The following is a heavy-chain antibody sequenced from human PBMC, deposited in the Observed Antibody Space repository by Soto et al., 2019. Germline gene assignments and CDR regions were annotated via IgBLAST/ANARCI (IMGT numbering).Heavy chain of an antibody. D-gene: IGHD3-3*01. CDR3: AKSGGRRSGYLSPGLFYYGMDV. V-gene: IGHV3-23*01. CDR2: ISGSGGST. J-gene: IGHJ6*01. CDR1: GCTFSSYA. Sequence: VGSLRLSCASSGCTFSSYAMSWVRQSPGKWLEWVSAISGSGGSTYYADSVKGRFTISRDNSKNTLYLQMNSLRAEDTAVYYCAKSGGRRSGYLSPGLFYYGMDVWGQGTTVNVSS.